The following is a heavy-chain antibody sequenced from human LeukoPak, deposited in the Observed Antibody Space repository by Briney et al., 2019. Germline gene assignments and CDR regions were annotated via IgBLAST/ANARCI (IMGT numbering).Heavy chain of an antibody. Sequence: PSETLSLTCTVSGGSISSGGYYWSWIRQPPGKGLEWIGYIYHSGSTYYNPSLKSRVTISVDRSKNQFSLKLSSVTAADTAVYYCARDEDDQLHHRGFDIWGQGTMVTVSS. CDR3: ARDEDDQLHHRGFDI. V-gene: IGHV4-30-2*01. CDR2: IYHSGST. D-gene: IGHD2-2*01. CDR1: GGSISSGGYY. J-gene: IGHJ3*02.